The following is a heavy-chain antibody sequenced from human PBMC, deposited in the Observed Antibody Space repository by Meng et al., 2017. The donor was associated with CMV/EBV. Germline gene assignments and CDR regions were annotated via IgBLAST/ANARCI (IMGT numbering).Heavy chain of an antibody. D-gene: IGHD5-24*01. CDR1: GGSISSYY. CDR2: IYYSGST. J-gene: IGHJ6*02. Sequence: GSLRLSCTVSGGSISSYYWSWIRQPPGKGLEWIGYIYYSGSTNYNPSPKSRVTISVDTSKNQFSLKLSSVTAADTAVYYCARGVEMATINYYGMDVWGQGTTVTVSS. CDR3: ARGVEMATINYYGMDV. V-gene: IGHV4-59*01.